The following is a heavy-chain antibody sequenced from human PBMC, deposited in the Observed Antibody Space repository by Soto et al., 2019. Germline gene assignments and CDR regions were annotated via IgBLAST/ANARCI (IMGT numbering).Heavy chain of an antibody. CDR1: GYSISSGYY. Sequence: SETLSLTCAVSGYSISSGYYWGWFRQPPGKGLEWIGSIYHSGSTYYNPSLKSRVTISVDTSKNQFSLKLSSVTAADTAVYYCARASVIVATIHFDYWGQGALVTVSS. CDR2: IYHSGST. D-gene: IGHD5-12*01. J-gene: IGHJ4*02. V-gene: IGHV4-38-2*01. CDR3: ARASVIVATIHFDY.